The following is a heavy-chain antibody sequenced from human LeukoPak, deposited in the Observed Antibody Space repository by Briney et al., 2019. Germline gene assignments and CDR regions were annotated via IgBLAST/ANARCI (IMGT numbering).Heavy chain of an antibody. CDR3: AKVYTAMPRMDFDY. CDR2: ISGSGGST. CDR1: GFTFSSYA. V-gene: IGHV3-23*01. Sequence: GGSLRLSCAASGFTFSSYAMSWVRQAPGKGLEWVSAISGSGGSTYYADSVKGRFTISRDNSKNTLNLQMNSLRAEDTAVYYCAKVYTAMPRMDFDYWGQGTLVTVSS. D-gene: IGHD5-18*01. J-gene: IGHJ4*02.